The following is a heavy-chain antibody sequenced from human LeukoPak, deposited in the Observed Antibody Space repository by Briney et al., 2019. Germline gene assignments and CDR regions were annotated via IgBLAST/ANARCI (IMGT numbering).Heavy chain of an antibody. J-gene: IGHJ4*02. CDR3: ATWPPVY. Sequence: GGSLSLSCAASGFTFSSYAMHWVRQAPGKGLEWVAVISYDGSNKYYADSVKGRFTISRDNSKNTLYLQMNSLRAEDTAVYYCATWPPVYWGQGTLVTVSS. V-gene: IGHV3-30*04. CDR1: GFTFSSYA. CDR2: ISYDGSNK.